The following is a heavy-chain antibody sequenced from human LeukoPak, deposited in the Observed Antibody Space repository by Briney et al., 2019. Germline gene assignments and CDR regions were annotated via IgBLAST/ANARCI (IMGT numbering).Heavy chain of an antibody. J-gene: IGHJ6*02. D-gene: IGHD2-2*01. CDR1: GFTFSSYG. Sequence: GGSLRLSCAASGFTFSSYGMHWVRQAPGKGLEWVAVISYDGSNKYYADAVKGRFTISRDNSKNTLYLQMNSLRAEDTAVYSCAKASLSGWYQLMSISYSSGMDVWGQGTTVTVSS. V-gene: IGHV3-30*18. CDR3: AKASLSGWYQLMSISYSSGMDV. CDR2: ISYDGSNK.